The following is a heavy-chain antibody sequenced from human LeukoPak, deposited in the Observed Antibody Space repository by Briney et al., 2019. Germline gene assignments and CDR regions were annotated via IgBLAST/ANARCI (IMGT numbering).Heavy chain of an antibody. CDR3: ARATAAGLNAFDI. V-gene: IGHV4-59*01. CDR2: IFYTGMT. D-gene: IGHD6-13*01. J-gene: IGHJ3*02. Sequence: SETLSLTCTVSGGSISTYFWSWIRQPPGKGLEWIGYIFYTGMTNYNPSLKRRVTISVDTSKNQFSLRLTSVTAAGTAVYFCARATAAGLNAFDIWGQGTMVTVSS. CDR1: GGSISTYF.